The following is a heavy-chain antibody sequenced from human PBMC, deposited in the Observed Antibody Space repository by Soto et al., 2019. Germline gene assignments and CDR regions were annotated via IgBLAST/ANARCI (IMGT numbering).Heavy chain of an antibody. D-gene: IGHD3-22*01. CDR2: IRSKANSYAT. Sequence: GGSLRLSCAASGFTFSGSAMHWVRQASGKGLEWVGRIRSKANSYATAYAASVKGRFTISRDDSKNTAYLQMNSLKTEDTAVYYCTRHGPYYYDSSGYYSYYFDYWGQGTLVTVSS. CDR1: GFTFSGSA. V-gene: IGHV3-73*01. CDR3: TRHGPYYYDSSGYYSYYFDY. J-gene: IGHJ4*02.